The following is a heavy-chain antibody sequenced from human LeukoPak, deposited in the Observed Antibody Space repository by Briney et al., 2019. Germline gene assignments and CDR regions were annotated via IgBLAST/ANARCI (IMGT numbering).Heavy chain of an antibody. D-gene: IGHD3-3*01. CDR2: ISGSGGST. CDR1: GFTFSSYA. CDR3: AKGARRDFATILLFDY. V-gene: IGHV3-23*01. Sequence: GGSLRLSCAASGFTFSSYAMSWVRQAPGKGLEWVSAISGSGGSTYYADSVKGRFTISRDNSKNTLYLQMNSLRAEDTAVYYCAKGARRDFATILLFDYWGQGTLVTVSS. J-gene: IGHJ4*02.